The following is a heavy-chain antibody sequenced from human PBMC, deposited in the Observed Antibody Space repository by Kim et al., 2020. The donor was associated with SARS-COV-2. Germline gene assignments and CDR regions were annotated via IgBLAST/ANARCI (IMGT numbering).Heavy chain of an antibody. Sequence: GESLKISCKGSGYSFTSYWIGWVRQMPGKGLEWMGIIYPGDSDTRYSPSFQGQVTISADKSISTAYLQWSSLKASDTAMYYCARQREMATIHYYYYYGMDVWGQGTTVTVSS. CDR2: IYPGDSDT. J-gene: IGHJ6*02. D-gene: IGHD5-12*01. CDR1: GYSFTSYW. CDR3: ARQREMATIHYYYYYGMDV. V-gene: IGHV5-51*01.